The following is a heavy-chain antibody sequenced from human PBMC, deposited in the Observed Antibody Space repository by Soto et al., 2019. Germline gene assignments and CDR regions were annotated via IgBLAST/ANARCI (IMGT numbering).Heavy chain of an antibody. CDR2: IYYSGST. Sequence: QVQLQESGPGLVKPSQTLSLTCTVSGGSISSGGYYWSWIRQHPGKGLEWIGYIYYSGSTYYNPYLNSRVTISVYTSKNQFSLKLSPVTAADTAVYYCARDRGSSWDYWGQGTLVTVSS. CDR1: GGSISSGGYY. CDR3: ARDRGSSWDY. D-gene: IGHD1-26*01. V-gene: IGHV4-31*03. J-gene: IGHJ4*02.